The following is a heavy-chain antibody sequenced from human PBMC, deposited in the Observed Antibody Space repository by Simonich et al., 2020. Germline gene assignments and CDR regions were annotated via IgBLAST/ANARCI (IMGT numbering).Heavy chain of an antibody. D-gene: IGHD2-21*01. V-gene: IGHV1-2*02. Sequence: QVQLVQSGAEVKKPGASVKVSCKASGYTFTGYYMHWVRQAPGQGLEGMGWINPNRGGTTYAQKFQGRVTMTRDTSISTAYMELSRLRSDDTAVYYCARNGLVGILKAFDIWGQGTMVTVSS. CDR1: GYTFTGYY. CDR2: INPNRGGT. CDR3: ARNGLVGILKAFDI. J-gene: IGHJ3*02.